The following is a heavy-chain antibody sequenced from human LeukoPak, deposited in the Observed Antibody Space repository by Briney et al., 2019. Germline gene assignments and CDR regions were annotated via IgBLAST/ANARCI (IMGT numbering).Heavy chain of an antibody. CDR1: GFTFSSYG. Sequence: GGSLRLSCAASGFTFSSYGMHWVRQAPGKGLEWVAFIRYDGSNKYYADSVKGRFTISRDNSKNTLYLQMNSLRAEDTAVYYCAKDIIGQDTAMVTGLDYWGQGTLVTVSS. V-gene: IGHV3-30*02. CDR2: IRYDGSNK. CDR3: AKDIIGQDTAMVTGLDY. J-gene: IGHJ4*02. D-gene: IGHD5-18*01.